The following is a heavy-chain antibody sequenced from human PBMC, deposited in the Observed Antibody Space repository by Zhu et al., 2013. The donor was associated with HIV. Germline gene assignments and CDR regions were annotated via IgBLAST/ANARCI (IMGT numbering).Heavy chain of an antibody. CDR3: AREGCAGSGWYRCYFDY. CDR2: INPNSGGT. Sequence: QVQLVQSGAEVKKPGASVKVSCRASGYTFTGYYIHWVRQAPGQGLEWMGWINPNSGGTNYAQKFQGRVTMTRDTSISTAYMELNRLKSDDTAVYFCAREGCAGSGWYRCYFDYWGQGTLVSVSS. D-gene: IGHD6-19*01. J-gene: IGHJ4*02. V-gene: IGHV1-2*02. CDR1: GYTFTGYY.